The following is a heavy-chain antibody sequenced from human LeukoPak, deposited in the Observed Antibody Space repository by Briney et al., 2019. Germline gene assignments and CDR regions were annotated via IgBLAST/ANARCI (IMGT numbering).Heavy chain of an antibody. CDR3: AKGSGEYFDY. CDR2: ISWDGGST. J-gene: IGHJ4*02. V-gene: IGHV3-43*01. Sequence: GGSLRLSCAASGFTFDDYTMHWVRQAPGKGLEWVSLISWDGGSTYYADSVKGRFTISRDNSKNSLYLQMNSLRTDDTALYYCAKGSGEYFDYWGQGTLVTVSS. CDR1: GFTFDDYT. D-gene: IGHD1-14*01.